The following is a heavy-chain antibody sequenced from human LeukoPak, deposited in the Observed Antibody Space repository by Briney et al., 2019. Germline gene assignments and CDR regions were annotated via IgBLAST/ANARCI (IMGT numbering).Heavy chain of an antibody. CDR3: DRASSSVGGYYFYYYMDV. Sequence: GGSVRLTCAASGFTFIAHSMNWVRQAPGKGLEWVSYISSSASTIYYADSVKGRFTISRDSAKSSLYLQMNSLRAEDTAMYYCDRASSSVGGYYFYYYMDVWGKGTSVTVSS. D-gene: IGHD3-16*01. CDR1: GFTFIAHS. V-gene: IGHV3-48*01. J-gene: IGHJ6*03. CDR2: ISSSASTI.